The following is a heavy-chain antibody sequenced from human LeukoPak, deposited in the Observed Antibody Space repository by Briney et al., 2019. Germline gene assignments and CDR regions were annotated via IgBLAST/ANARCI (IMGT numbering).Heavy chain of an antibody. CDR1: AGSISSYY. D-gene: IGHD3-16*01. CDR3: ARVDEGGYYYYGMDV. Sequence: PSETLSLTCTVSAGSISSYYWSWIRQPPGKGLEWIGYIYSSGSTNYNPSLKSRVTISVDTSKNQFSLKLSSVTAADTAVYHCARVDEGGYYYYGMDVWGQGTTVTVSS. CDR2: IYSSGST. V-gene: IGHV4-59*01. J-gene: IGHJ6*02.